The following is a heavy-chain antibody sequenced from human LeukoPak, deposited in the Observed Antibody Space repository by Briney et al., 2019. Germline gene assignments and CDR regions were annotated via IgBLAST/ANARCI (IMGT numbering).Heavy chain of an antibody. CDR1: GFTFSSYE. CDR3: ARSHPRRPHEVDILTGYYDY. J-gene: IGHJ4*02. V-gene: IGHV3-48*03. CDR2: ISSSGSTI. D-gene: IGHD3-9*01. Sequence: GGSLRLSCAASGFTFSSYEMNWVRQAPGKGLEWVSYISSSGSTIYYADSVKGRFTISRDKAKNSLYLQMNSLRAEDTAVYYCARSHPRRPHEVDILTGYYDYWGQGTLVTVSS.